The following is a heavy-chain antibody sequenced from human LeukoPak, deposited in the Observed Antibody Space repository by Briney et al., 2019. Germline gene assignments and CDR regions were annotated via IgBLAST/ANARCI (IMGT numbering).Heavy chain of an antibody. V-gene: IGHV4-61*02. D-gene: IGHD1-26*01. CDR3: ARGTLWDPFDY. CDR1: GGSISSGGYY. CDR2: IYTSGST. J-gene: IGHJ4*02. Sequence: SETLSLTCTVSGGSISSGGYYWSWIRQPAGKGLEWIGRIYTSGSTNYNPSLKSRVTMSVDTSKNQFSLKLSSVTAADTAVYYCARGTLWDPFDYWGQGTLVTVSS.